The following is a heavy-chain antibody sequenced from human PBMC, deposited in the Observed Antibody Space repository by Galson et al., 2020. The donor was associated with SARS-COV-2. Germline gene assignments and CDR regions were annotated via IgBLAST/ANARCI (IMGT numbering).Heavy chain of an antibody. CDR1: GFTFSSYG. J-gene: IGHJ6*02. V-gene: IGHV3-33*01. CDR2: IWYDGSNK. CDR3: AREVSYYYGMDV. Sequence: GEYLKIPCAASGFTFSSYGMHWVRQAPGKGLEWVAVIWYDGSNKYYADSVKGRFTISRDNSKNTLYLQMNSLRAEDTAVYYCAREVSYYYGMDVWGQGTTVTVSS.